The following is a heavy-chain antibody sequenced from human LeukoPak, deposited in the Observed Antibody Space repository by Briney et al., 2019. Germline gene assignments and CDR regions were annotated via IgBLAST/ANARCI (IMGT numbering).Heavy chain of an antibody. CDR1: GGSISSGGYY. J-gene: IGHJ6*02. CDR2: IYYSGST. Sequence: SETLSLTCTVSGGSISSGGYYWRWIRQHPGKGLEWIGYIYYSGSTYYNPSLKSRVTISVDTSKNQFSLKLSSVTAADTAVYYCARAPINCSSTSCPNDYYYYYYGMDVWGQGTTVTVSS. CDR3: ARAPINCSSTSCPNDYYYYYYGMDV. D-gene: IGHD2-2*01. V-gene: IGHV4-31*03.